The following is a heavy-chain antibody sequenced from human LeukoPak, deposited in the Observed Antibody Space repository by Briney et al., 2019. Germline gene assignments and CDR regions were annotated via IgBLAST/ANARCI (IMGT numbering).Heavy chain of an antibody. V-gene: IGHV1-2*02. CDR3: ARVAGSSGYYGFDP. Sequence: GASVSLSCKASGYTFTGYYMHWVRQAPGQGLEWMGWINPNSGGTNYAQKFQGRVTMTRDTSISTAYMELSRLRSDDTAVYYCARVAGSSGYYGFDPWGQGPLV. CDR2: INPNSGGT. D-gene: IGHD3-22*01. J-gene: IGHJ5*02. CDR1: GYTFTGYY.